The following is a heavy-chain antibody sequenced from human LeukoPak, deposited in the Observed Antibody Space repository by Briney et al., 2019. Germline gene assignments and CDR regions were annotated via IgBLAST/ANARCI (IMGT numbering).Heavy chain of an antibody. CDR3: AKSLGATRYNLRYYFYYGLDV. V-gene: IGHV4-59*01. J-gene: IGHJ6*02. CDR1: GGSINSYY. Sequence: SETPSLTCTASGGSINSYYWSWIRQPPGKGLEWIGYIHYSGSTNYNPSLKSRLTLSVDTSNNQFSLRLGSVTAADTAVYYCAKSLGATRYNLRYYFYYGLDVWGQGTTVTVSS. CDR2: IHYSGST. D-gene: IGHD1-26*01.